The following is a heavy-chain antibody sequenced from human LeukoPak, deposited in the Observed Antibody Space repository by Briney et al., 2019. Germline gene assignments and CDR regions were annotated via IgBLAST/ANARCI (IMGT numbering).Heavy chain of an antibody. V-gene: IGHV3-7*01. CDR1: GFTFSSYW. Sequence: GGSLRLSCAASGFTFSSYWMSWVRQAPGKGLEWEANIKQDGSEKYYVDSVKGRFTTSRDNAKNSLYLQMNSLRAEDTAVYYCARDGRAIFGVVNFDYWGQGTLVTVSS. CDR2: IKQDGSEK. J-gene: IGHJ4*02. CDR3: ARDGRAIFGVVNFDY. D-gene: IGHD3-3*01.